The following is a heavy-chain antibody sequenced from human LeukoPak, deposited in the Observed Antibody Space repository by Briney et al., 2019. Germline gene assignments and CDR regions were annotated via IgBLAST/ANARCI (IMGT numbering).Heavy chain of an antibody. CDR3: TTSIVLTGSDY. CDR1: GFTFTDAW. Sequence: GGSLRLSCAASGFTFTDAWMTWVRQAPGKGLEWVGRIKSKIDGGTTDYAPPVKGRFTISRDDSKNMWYLQMNSLKTEDTAVYYCTTSIVLTGSDYWGQGTLATVSS. V-gene: IGHV3-15*01. CDR2: IKSKIDGGTT. J-gene: IGHJ4*02. D-gene: IGHD2-15*01.